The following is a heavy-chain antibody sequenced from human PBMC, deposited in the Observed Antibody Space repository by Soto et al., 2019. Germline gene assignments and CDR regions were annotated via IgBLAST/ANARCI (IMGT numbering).Heavy chain of an antibody. V-gene: IGHV4-30-4*01. CDR3: ARETLDSSGNFMRHPDACDV. CDR2: IYKSATT. CDR1: GDSISNLDYF. D-gene: IGHD3-22*01. J-gene: IGHJ3*01. Sequence: SETLSLTCSVSGDSISNLDYFWAWIRQPPGQALEYIGYIYKSATTYYNPSFESRVAISVDTSKSQFSLNLTSVTAADTAVYYCARETLDSSGNFMRHPDACDVWGEGTMVIVSS.